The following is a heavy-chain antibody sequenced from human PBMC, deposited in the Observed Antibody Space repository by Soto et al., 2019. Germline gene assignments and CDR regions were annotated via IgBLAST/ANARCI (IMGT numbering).Heavy chain of an antibody. J-gene: IGHJ4*02. D-gene: IGHD1-26*01. V-gene: IGHV3-30-3*01. Sequence: QVQLVESGGGVVQPGRSLRLSCAASGFTFSSYAMHWVRQAPGKGLEWVAVISYDGSNKYYADSVKGRFTISRDNSKNTLYLQMNSLRAEDTAVYYCARAVGAPTDYVGQGTLVTVSS. CDR3: ARAVGAPTDY. CDR1: GFTFSSYA. CDR2: ISYDGSNK.